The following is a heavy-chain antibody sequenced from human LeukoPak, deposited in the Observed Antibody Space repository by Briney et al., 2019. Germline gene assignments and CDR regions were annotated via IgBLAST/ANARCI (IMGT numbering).Heavy chain of an antibody. J-gene: IGHJ4*02. CDR2: IKRKTDGGTT. V-gene: IGHV3-15*01. D-gene: IGHD3-9*01. CDR1: GVTFSNAW. CDR3: TTDRIYDILTGYYTTDY. Sequence: GGSLRLSCAASGVTFSNAWMSWVRQAPGKGLEWVGRIKRKTDGGTTDYAAPVKDRFTISRDDSKNTLYLQMNSLKTEDTAVYYCTTDRIYDILTGYYTTDYWGQGTLVTVSS.